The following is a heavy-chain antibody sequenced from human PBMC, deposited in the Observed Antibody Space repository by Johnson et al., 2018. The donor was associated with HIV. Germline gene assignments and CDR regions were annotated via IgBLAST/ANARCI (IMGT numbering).Heavy chain of an antibody. CDR3: ARVLAYFGGDCSPGQSLHAFDI. J-gene: IGHJ3*02. D-gene: IGHD2-21*02. V-gene: IGHV3-7*01. Sequence: VQLVESGGGLVQPGGSLRLSCAASGFTFSSYWMSWVRQAPGKGLEWVANIKQDGSEKYYVDSVKGRFTISRDNAKNSLYLQMNSLRAEDTAVYYCARVLAYFGGDCSPGQSLHAFDIWGQGTMVTVSS. CDR2: IKQDGSEK. CDR1: GFTFSSYW.